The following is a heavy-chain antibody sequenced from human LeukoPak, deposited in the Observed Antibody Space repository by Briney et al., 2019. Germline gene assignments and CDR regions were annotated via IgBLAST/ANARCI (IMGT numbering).Heavy chain of an antibody. V-gene: IGHV4-61*02. CDR3: AREDMTTVTYNHN. CDR1: GGSISSGSYY. J-gene: IGHJ4*02. Sequence: SETLSLTCTVSGGSISSGSYYWSWIRQPAGKGLEWIGRIYTSGSTNYNPSLKSRVTISVDTSKNQFSLKLSSVTAADTAVYYCAREDMTTVTYNHNWGQGTLVTVSS. CDR2: IYTSGST. D-gene: IGHD4-17*01.